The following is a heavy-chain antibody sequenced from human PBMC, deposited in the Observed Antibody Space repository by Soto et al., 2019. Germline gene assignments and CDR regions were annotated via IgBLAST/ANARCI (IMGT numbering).Heavy chain of an antibody. D-gene: IGHD6-13*01. Sequence: QVQLQESGPGLVKPSQTLSLTCAVSGGSMSSGDYYWNWIRQHPEKGLEWIGYINYRGSTFYNPSLKSRVTISVDTSKNQFSLKLTSVTAADTAMYYCARDAPGAAPYWGQGTLVNVSS. CDR3: ARDAPGAAPY. J-gene: IGHJ4*02. CDR2: INYRGST. V-gene: IGHV4-31*11. CDR1: GGSMSSGDYY.